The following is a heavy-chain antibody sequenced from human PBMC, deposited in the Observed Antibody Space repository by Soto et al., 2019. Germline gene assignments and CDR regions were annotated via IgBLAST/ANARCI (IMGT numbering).Heavy chain of an antibody. CDR1: GFTFSSYA. J-gene: IGHJ5*02. CDR2: ISGSGGST. V-gene: IGHV3-23*01. D-gene: IGHD1-1*01. CDR3: AKDRTTAGTTVRFDP. Sequence: GSLRLSCAASGFTFSSYAMSWVRQAPGKGLEWVSTISGSGGSTYYADSVKGRFTISRDNSKNTLYLQLNSLRAEDTAVYYCAKDRTTAGTTVRFDPWGQGTLVNVSS.